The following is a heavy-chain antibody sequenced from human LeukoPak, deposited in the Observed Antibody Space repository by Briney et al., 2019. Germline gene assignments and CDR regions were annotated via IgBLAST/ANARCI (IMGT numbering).Heavy chain of an antibody. CDR2: INHSGST. Sequence: SETLSLTCAVYGGSFSGYYWSWIRQPPGKGLEWIGEINHSGSTNYNPSLKSRVTISVDTSKNQFSLKLSSVTAADTAVYYCAREVSSGYLDYWGQGTLVTVSS. V-gene: IGHV4-34*01. J-gene: IGHJ4*02. CDR1: GGSFSGYY. CDR3: AREVSSGYLDY. D-gene: IGHD3-22*01.